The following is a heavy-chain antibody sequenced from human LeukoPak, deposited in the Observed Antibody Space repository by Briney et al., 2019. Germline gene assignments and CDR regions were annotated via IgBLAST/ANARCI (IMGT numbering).Heavy chain of an antibody. V-gene: IGHV1-69*13. D-gene: IGHD3-10*01. J-gene: IGHJ4*02. CDR2: TIPIYETA. CDR3: ARVPLDSGAGSYLDH. CDR1: GDTFRNFA. Sequence: SVKVSCKTSGDTFRNFAIGWVRQAPGQGLEWMGGTIPIYETANSAQKFQGRLTITADGSTSTAYMELSSLTSDDTAVYYCARVPLDSGAGSYLDHWGQGTLVTVSS.